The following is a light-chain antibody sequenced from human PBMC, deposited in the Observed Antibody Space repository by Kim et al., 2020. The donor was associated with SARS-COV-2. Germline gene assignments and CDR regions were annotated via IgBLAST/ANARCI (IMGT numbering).Light chain of an antibody. Sequence: EVLLTQSPAILSVSPGDRVTLSCRASQSVSYDLAWYQQKPGHPPRALIYGASNRAAGVPPRFRGSGSGTDFTLTISSLQSEDFATYYWQHYNKWPPWTFGQGTKVDIK. V-gene: IGKV3-15*01. CDR1: QSVSYD. CDR2: GAS. J-gene: IGKJ1*01. CDR3: QHYNKWPPWT.